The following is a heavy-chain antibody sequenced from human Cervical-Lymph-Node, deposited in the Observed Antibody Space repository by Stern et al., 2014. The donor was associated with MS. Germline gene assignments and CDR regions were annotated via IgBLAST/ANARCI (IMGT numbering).Heavy chain of an antibody. V-gene: IGHV3-30*03. Sequence: QVQLMQSGGAVVKPGRSLRLSCAASGFTFSSYGMHWVRQAPGKGLEWVTVISYDGNHKYYAASVKGRFTISRDNSKNTLHLQMNSVTPDDTAIYYCARDYEDTSMLFDHWGQGTLVTVSS. J-gene: IGHJ4*02. CDR2: ISYDGNHK. D-gene: IGHD2-8*01. CDR1: GFTFSSYG. CDR3: ARDYEDTSMLFDH.